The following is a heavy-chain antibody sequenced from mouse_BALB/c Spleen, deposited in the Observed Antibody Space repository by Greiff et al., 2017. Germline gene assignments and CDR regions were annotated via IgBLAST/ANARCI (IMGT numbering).Heavy chain of an antibody. CDR3: GRGVERGYFDD. CDR1: GYSFTGYF. CDR2: INPYNGDT. Sequence: EVQLQQSGPELVKPGASVKISCKASGYSFTGYFMNWVKQSPGKSLEWIGRINPYNGDTFYNQKFKGKATLTVDKSSSTAHMELLSLTSEDSAVYYCGRGVERGYFDDWGQGTTLTVSS. J-gene: IGHJ2*01. D-gene: IGHD1-1*02. V-gene: IGHV1-37*01.